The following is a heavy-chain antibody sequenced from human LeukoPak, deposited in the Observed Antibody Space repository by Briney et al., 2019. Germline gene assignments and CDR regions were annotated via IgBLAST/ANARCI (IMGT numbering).Heavy chain of an antibody. CDR3: ARGVFYPFGEIDY. D-gene: IGHD3-10*01. CDR2: INPNSGGT. J-gene: IGHJ4*02. Sequence: ASVKVSCKASGYTFTSYYMHWARQAPGQGLEWMGWINPNSGGTNYAQKFQGRVTMTRDTSISTAYMELSRLRSDDTAVYYCARGVFYPFGEIDYWGQGTLVTVSS. V-gene: IGHV1-2*02. CDR1: GYTFTSYY.